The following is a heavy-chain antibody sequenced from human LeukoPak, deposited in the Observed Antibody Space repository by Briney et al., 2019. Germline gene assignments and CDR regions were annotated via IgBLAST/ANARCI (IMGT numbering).Heavy chain of an antibody. Sequence: GGSLRLSCVASGFTFSSHGMNWVRQAPGKGLEWVSGIIPSGHTTYYADSVRGRFTISRDNSRNTVYLQMNDLRPDDTAIYYCAKRNTMVRGGPCFDYWGQGLLVTVSS. CDR3: AKRNTMVRGGPCFDY. D-gene: IGHD3-10*01. V-gene: IGHV3-23*01. J-gene: IGHJ4*02. CDR1: GFTFSSHG. CDR2: IIPSGHTT.